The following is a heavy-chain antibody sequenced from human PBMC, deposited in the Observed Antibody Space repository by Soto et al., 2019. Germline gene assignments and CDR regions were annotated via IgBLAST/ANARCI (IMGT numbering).Heavy chain of an antibody. CDR1: GFTFSNAW. CDR2: IKSKTDGGTT. V-gene: IGHV3-15*01. CDR3: TTDITNYDFWSGYDAFDI. D-gene: IGHD3-3*01. Sequence: GSLRLSCAASGFTFSNAWLSWVRQAPGKGLEWVGRIKSKTDGGTTDYAAPVKGRFTISRDDSKNTLYLQMNSLKTEDTAVYYCTTDITNYDFWSGYDAFDIWGQGTMVTVSS. J-gene: IGHJ3*02.